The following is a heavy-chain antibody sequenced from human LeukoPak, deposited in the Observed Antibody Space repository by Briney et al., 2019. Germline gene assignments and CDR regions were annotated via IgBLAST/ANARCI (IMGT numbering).Heavy chain of an antibody. CDR1: GYTFTGYY. CDR3: ARLGSSGSYALDY. Sequence: ASVKVSCKASGYTFTGYYMHWVRQAPGQGLEWMGWINPNSGGTNYAQKFRGRVTMTRDTSISTAYMELSRLRSDDTAVYYCARLGSSGSYALDYWGQGTLVTVSS. J-gene: IGHJ4*02. CDR2: INPNSGGT. D-gene: IGHD3-10*01. V-gene: IGHV1-2*02.